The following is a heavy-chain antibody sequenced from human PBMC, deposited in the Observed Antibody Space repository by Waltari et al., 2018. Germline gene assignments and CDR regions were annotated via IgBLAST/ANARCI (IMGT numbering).Heavy chain of an antibody. CDR2: IKQDESEK. J-gene: IGHJ2*01. V-gene: IGHV3-7*01. CDR3: ARGLLEWLLSYWYFNL. CDR1: AFPFRTHW. D-gene: IGHD3-3*01. Sequence: EVQLVESGGDLVQPGGSLRLPCVASAFPFRTHWLRWVRQAPGKGLEWVANIKQDESEKYYVDSVKGRFTISRDNTKNSVYLQMNSLRAEDTAVYYCARGLLEWLLSYWYFNLWGRGTLVTVSS.